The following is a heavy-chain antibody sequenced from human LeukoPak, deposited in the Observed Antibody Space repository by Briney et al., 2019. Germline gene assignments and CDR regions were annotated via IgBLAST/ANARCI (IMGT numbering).Heavy chain of an antibody. CDR1: GGSISSYY. CDR2: IYYSGST. V-gene: IGHV4-59*06. J-gene: IGHJ4*02. Sequence: SETLSLTCTVSGGSISSYYWSWIRQHPGKGLEWIGYIYYSGSTYYNPSLKSRVTISVDTSKNQFSLKLSSVTAADTAVYYCARMGDYGDYGPPDYWGQGTLVTVSS. D-gene: IGHD4-17*01. CDR3: ARMGDYGDYGPPDY.